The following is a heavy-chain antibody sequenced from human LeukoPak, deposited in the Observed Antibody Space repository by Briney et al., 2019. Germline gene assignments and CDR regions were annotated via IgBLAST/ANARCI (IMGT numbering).Heavy chain of an antibody. V-gene: IGHV3-48*03. J-gene: IGHJ4*02. Sequence: GGSLRLSCAASGLTFSSYEMNWVRQAPGKGLEWVSYISSSGSTIYYADSVKGRFTISRDNAKNSLYLQMNSLRAEDTAVYYCAKRGAEVGATVAPGDYWGQGTLVTVSS. D-gene: IGHD1-26*01. CDR1: GLTFSSYE. CDR3: AKRGAEVGATVAPGDY. CDR2: ISSSGSTI.